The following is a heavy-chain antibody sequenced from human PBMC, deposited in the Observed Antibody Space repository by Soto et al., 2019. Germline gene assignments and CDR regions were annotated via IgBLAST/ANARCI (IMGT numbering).Heavy chain of an antibody. J-gene: IGHJ4*02. V-gene: IGHV3-30*18. D-gene: IGHD3-22*01. CDR1: GFTFSSYG. CDR2: ISYDGSNK. Sequence: GGSLRLSCAASGFTFSSYGMHWVRQAPGKGLEWVAVISYDGSNKYYADSVKGRFTISRDNSKNTLYLQMNSLRAEDTAVYYCAKPTTGSSGYYALAWGQGTLVTV. CDR3: AKPTTGSSGYYALA.